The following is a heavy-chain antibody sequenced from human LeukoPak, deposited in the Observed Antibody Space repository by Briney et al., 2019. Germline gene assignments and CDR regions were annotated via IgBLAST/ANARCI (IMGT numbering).Heavy chain of an antibody. CDR3: ARTDYYDSSGYYYFDY. V-gene: IGHV1-18*01. J-gene: IGHJ4*02. CDR2: ISAYNGNT. D-gene: IGHD3-22*01. CDR1: GYTFTSYG. Sequence: ASVKVSCKASGYTFTSYGISWVRQAPGQGLEWMGWISAYNGNTNYAQKLQGRVTMTTDTSTSTAYMELRSLRSDDTAVYYCARTDYYDSSGYYYFDYWGQGTLVTVYS.